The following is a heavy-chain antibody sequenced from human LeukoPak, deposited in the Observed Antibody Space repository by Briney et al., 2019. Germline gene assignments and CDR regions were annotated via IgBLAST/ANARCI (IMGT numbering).Heavy chain of an antibody. J-gene: IGHJ4*02. V-gene: IGHV1-69*01. CDR2: IIPIFGTA. Sequence: GSSVKVSRKASGGTFSSYAVSWVRQAPGQGLEWMGGIIPIFGTANYAQKFQGRVTITADESTSTDYMELSSLRSEDTAVYYCARERVDYYGSGTFIAGSYWGQGTLVTVSS. D-gene: IGHD3-10*01. CDR1: GGTFSSYA. CDR3: ARERVDYYGSGTFIAGSY.